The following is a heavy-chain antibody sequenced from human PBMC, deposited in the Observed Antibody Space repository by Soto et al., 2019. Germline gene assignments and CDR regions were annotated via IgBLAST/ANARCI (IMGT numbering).Heavy chain of an antibody. CDR3: ARAPGRASRYYYYYMDV. J-gene: IGHJ6*03. CDR2: IIPIFGTA. CDR1: GGTFSSYA. D-gene: IGHD1-26*01. V-gene: IGHV1-69*13. Sequence: ASVKVSCKASGGTFSSYAISWVRQAPGQGLEWMGGIIPIFGTANYAQKFQGRVTITADESTSTAYMELNSLRAGDTAVYYCARAPGRASRYYYYYMDVCGEGTTVTVSS.